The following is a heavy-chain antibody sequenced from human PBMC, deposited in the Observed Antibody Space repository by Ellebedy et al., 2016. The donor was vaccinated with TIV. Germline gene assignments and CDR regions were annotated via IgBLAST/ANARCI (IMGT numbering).Heavy chain of an antibody. Sequence: AASVKVSCKASGYTFTSYDINWVRQATGQGLEWMGWMNPNSGNTGYAQKFQGRVTITRNTSISTAYMELSSLRSEDTAVYYCARDFADTAMVTYYYYGMDVWGQGTTVTVSS. CDR3: ARDFADTAMVTYYYYGMDV. CDR1: GYTFTSYD. CDR2: MNPNSGNT. J-gene: IGHJ6*02. D-gene: IGHD5-18*01. V-gene: IGHV1-8*03.